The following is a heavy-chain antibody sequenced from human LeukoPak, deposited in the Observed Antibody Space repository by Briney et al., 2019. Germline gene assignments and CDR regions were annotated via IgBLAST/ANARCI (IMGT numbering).Heavy chain of an antibody. J-gene: IGHJ5*02. CDR1: GYTFTSYG. V-gene: IGHV1-18*01. CDR2: ISAYNGNT. Sequence: VASVKVSCKASGYTFTSYGISWVRQAPGQGLEWMGWISAYNGNTNYAQKLQGRVTMTTHTSTSTAYMELRSLRSDDTAVYYCAREDHHGFWSGYSTDNWFDPWGQGTLVTVSS. D-gene: IGHD3-3*01. CDR3: AREDHHGFWSGYSTDNWFDP.